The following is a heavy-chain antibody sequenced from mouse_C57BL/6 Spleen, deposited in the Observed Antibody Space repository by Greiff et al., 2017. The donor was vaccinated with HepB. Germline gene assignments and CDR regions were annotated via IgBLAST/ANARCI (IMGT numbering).Heavy chain of an antibody. Sequence: DVHLVESGGGLVKPGGSLRLSCAASGFTFSDYGMHWVRQAPEKGLEWVAYISSGSSTIYYADTVKGRFTISRDNAKNTLFLQMTSLRSEDTAMYYCARAELAYWYFDVWGTGTTVTVSS. CDR3: ARAELAYWYFDV. CDR2: ISSGSSTI. V-gene: IGHV5-17*01. J-gene: IGHJ1*03. D-gene: IGHD4-1*01. CDR1: GFTFSDYG.